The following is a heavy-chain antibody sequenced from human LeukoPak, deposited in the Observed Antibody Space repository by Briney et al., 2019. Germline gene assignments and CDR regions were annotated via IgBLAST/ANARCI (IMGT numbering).Heavy chain of an antibody. CDR1: GFTFSSYS. Sequence: PGGSLRLSCAASGFTFSSYSMTWVRQAPGKGLEWVSSISSSSSYIYYADSVKGRFTISRDNAKNSLYLQMNSLRAEDTAVYYCARMGGTGGYNRYFDYWGQGTLVTVSS. D-gene: IGHD5-24*01. CDR2: ISSSSSYI. CDR3: ARMGGTGGYNRYFDY. V-gene: IGHV3-21*01. J-gene: IGHJ4*02.